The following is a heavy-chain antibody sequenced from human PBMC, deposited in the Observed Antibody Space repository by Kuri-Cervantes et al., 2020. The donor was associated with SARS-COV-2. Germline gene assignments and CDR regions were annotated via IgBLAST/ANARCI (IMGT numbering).Heavy chain of an antibody. CDR1: GFTFGSYA. Sequence: ETLSLTCAASGFTFGSYAMGWVRQAPGKGLEWVSAISGSGGSTYYADSVKGRFTISRDNSKNTLYLQMNSLRAEDTAVYYCAREMRMGVAVREVGMDVWGQGTMVTVSS. D-gene: IGHD2-15*01. J-gene: IGHJ6*02. CDR2: ISGSGGST. CDR3: AREMRMGVAVREVGMDV. V-gene: IGHV3-23*01.